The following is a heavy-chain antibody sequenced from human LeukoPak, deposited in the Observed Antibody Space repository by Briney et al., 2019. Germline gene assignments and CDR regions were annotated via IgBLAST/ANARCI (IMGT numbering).Heavy chain of an antibody. J-gene: IGHJ4*02. V-gene: IGHV4-4*07. Sequence: SETLSLTCTVSGDSISSHYWGWIRQPAGKGLEWIGRIYTSGSTNYNPSLKSRVTMSVDTSKNQLSLKLSSVTAADTAVYYCARDRGTAAAGPDFDYWGQGALATVSS. CDR2: IYTSGST. CDR1: GDSISSHY. D-gene: IGHD6-13*01. CDR3: ARDRGTAAAGPDFDY.